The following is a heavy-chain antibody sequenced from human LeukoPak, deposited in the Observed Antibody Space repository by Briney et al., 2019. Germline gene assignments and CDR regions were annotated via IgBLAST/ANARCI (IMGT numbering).Heavy chain of an antibody. J-gene: IGHJ3*02. CDR1: GGSISSGDYY. Sequence: SQTLSLTCTVSGGSISSGDYYWSWIRQPPGKGLEWIGYIYYSGSTYYNPSLKSRVTISVDTSKNQFSLKLSSVTAADTAVYYCARGSNGNWWLHWRSDAFDIWGQGTMVTVSS. V-gene: IGHV4-30-4*01. CDR2: IYYSGST. CDR3: ARGSNGNWWLHWRSDAFDI. D-gene: IGHD2-15*01.